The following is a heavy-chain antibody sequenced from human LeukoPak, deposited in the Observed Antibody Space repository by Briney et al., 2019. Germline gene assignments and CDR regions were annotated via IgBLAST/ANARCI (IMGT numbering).Heavy chain of an antibody. V-gene: IGHV1-46*01. CDR1: GYTFTSYY. Sequence: ASVKVSCKASGYTFTSYYMHWVRQAPGQGLEWMGIINPSGGSTSYAQKFQGRVTMTRDTSTSTVYMELSRLRSEDTAVYYCARYYYYGSGSYYKQGYYFDYWGQGTLVTVSS. CDR2: INPSGGST. J-gene: IGHJ4*02. D-gene: IGHD3-10*01. CDR3: ARYYYYGSGSYYKQGYYFDY.